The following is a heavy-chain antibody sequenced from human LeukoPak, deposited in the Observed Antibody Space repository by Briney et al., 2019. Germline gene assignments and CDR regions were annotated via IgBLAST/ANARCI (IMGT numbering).Heavy chain of an antibody. D-gene: IGHD6-6*01. V-gene: IGHV1-2*02. CDR3: ARVSSRSARRAPSDY. CDR2: INPNSGGT. Sequence: ASVKVSCKASGYTFTGYYMHWVRQAPGQGLEWMGWINPNSGGTNYAQKLQGRVTMTTDTSTSTAYMELRSLRSDDTAVYYCARVSSRSARRAPSDYWGQGTLVTVSS. J-gene: IGHJ4*02. CDR1: GYTFTGYY.